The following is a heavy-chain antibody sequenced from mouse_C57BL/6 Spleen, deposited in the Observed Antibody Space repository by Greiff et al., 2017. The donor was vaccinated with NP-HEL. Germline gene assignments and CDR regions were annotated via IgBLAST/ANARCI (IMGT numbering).Heavy chain of an antibody. J-gene: IGHJ4*01. D-gene: IGHD1-1*01. V-gene: IGHV5-16*01. CDR3: AREGSSYDYAMDY. CDR1: GFTFSDYY. CDR2: INYDGSST. Sequence: EVKLVESEGGLVQPGSSMKLSCTASGFTFSDYYMAWVRQVPEKGLEWVANINYDGSSTYYLDSLKSRFIISRDNAKNILYLQMSSLKSEDTATYYCAREGSSYDYAMDYWGQGTSVTVSS.